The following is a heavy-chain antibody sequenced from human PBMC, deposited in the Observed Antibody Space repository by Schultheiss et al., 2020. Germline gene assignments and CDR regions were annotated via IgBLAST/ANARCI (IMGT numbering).Heavy chain of an antibody. Sequence: GGSLRLSCAASGFTVSSNYMSWIRQPPGKGLEWVSYISPSGTDIAYADSVRGRFTISRDNAKNSLSLQMNSLRAEDTAVYYCIKNEGRAGGDCWGQGTLVTSPQ. CDR2: ISPSGTDI. CDR1: GFTVSSNY. CDR3: IKNEGRAGGDC. D-gene: IGHD2-21*02. J-gene: IGHJ4*02. V-gene: IGHV3-11*01.